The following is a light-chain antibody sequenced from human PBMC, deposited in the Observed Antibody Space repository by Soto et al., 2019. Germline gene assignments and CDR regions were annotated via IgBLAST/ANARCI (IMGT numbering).Light chain of an antibody. CDR2: GTS. J-gene: IGKJ1*01. CDR1: QSVSSSY. Sequence: EIVLTQSPGTLSLSPGERATLSCRASQSVSSSYLAWYQQKPRHAPRLLIYGTSSRATAIGDRFSGSGYGTDFTLTISRLESEDFAVYYCQQYGRQSWPFGQGTNVDIK. CDR3: QQYGRQSWP. V-gene: IGKV3-20*01.